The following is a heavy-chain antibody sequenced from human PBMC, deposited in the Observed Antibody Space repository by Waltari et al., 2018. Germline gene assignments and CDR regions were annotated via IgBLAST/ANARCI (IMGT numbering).Heavy chain of an antibody. J-gene: IGHJ1*01. V-gene: IGHV3-7*01. CDR1: GFTFSSYW. D-gene: IGHD3-16*01. CDR3: ARDGGGGSFQL. CDR2: IKQDGSDK. Sequence: EVQLVESGGGLVQPGGSLSLSCAASGFTFSSYWMTWVRQAPGKGLETVANIKQDGSDKYYVASVKGRFTVSKDNAKNSLYLQMHSLRAEDTGVYYCARDGGGGSFQLWGQGTLVTVSS.